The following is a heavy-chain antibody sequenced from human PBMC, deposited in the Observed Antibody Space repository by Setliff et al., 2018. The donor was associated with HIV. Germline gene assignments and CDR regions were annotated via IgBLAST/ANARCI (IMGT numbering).Heavy chain of an antibody. Sequence: VASVKVSCKASGDNFNNVALNWVRQAPGQGLEWMGGILPIFGSTDYAQKFQGRLTITAVQSQNTVYMELSSLRSDDTAVYYCTNWGGSGTNVGNWFDPWGQGTLVTVSS. CDR2: ILPIFGST. V-gene: IGHV1-69*13. CDR1: GDNFNNVA. CDR3: TNWGGSGTNVGNWFDP. D-gene: IGHD3-10*01. J-gene: IGHJ5*02.